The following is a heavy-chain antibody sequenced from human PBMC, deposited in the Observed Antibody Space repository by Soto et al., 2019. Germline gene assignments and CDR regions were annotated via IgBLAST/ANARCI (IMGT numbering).Heavy chain of an antibody. CDR1: GGTFSSYA. CDR3: ATEIVFRFDY. CDR2: IIPIFGTA. Sequence: ASVKVSCKASGGTFSSYAISWVRQAPGQGLEWMGGIIPIFGTANYAQKFQGRVTITADESTSTAYMELSSLRSADTAVYYCATEIVFRFDYWGQGTLVTVSS. D-gene: IGHD3-22*01. V-gene: IGHV1-69*13. J-gene: IGHJ4*02.